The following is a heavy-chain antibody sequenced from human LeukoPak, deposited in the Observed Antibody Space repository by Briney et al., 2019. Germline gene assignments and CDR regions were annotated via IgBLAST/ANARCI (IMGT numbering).Heavy chain of an antibody. V-gene: IGHV1-2*02. J-gene: IGHJ5*02. CDR3: ARDKESTSCYAGCWWFDP. CDR2: INPNSGGT. Sequence: GASVKVSCKASGYTFTGYYMHWVRQAPGQGLEWMGWINPNSGGTNYARKFQGRVTMTRDTSISTAYMELSRLRSDDTAVYYCARDKESTSCYAGCWWFDPWGQGTLVTVSS. D-gene: IGHD2-2*01. CDR1: GYTFTGYY.